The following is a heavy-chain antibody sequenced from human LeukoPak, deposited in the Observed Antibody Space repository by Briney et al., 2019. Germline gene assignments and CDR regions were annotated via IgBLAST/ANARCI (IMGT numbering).Heavy chain of an antibody. CDR1: GFTFSSYA. Sequence: GGSLRLSCAASGFTFSSYALSWVRQAPGSGLEWVSIISGGGGGTYYAESVKGRFTVSRDSSKNALYLQMNSLRADDTAVYYCAKRHASYFYGMDVWGQGTTVTVSS. CDR2: ISGGGGGT. J-gene: IGHJ6*02. D-gene: IGHD3-16*01. V-gene: IGHV3-23*01. CDR3: AKRHASYFYGMDV.